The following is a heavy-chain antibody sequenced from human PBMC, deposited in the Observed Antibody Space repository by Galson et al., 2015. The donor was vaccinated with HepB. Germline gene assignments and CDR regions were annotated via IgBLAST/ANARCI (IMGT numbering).Heavy chain of an antibody. V-gene: IGHV3-30*04. J-gene: IGHJ6*02. CDR1: GFTFSSYA. D-gene: IGHD6-19*01. CDR3: ARDLGGAVAVFPSGSYYYYGMDV. Sequence: SLRLSCAASGFTFSSYAMHWVRQAPGKGLGWVAVISYDGSNKYYADSVKGRFTISRDNSKNTLYPQMNSLRAEDTAVYYCARDLGGAVAVFPSGSYYYYGMDVWGQGTTVTVSS. CDR2: ISYDGSNK.